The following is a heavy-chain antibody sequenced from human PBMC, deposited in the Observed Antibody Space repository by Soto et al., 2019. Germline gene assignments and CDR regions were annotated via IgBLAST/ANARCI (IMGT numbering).Heavy chain of an antibody. CDR1: GFTFRDYY. Sequence: PGWSLRLSCAASGFTFRDYYMTWIRQAPGKGLEWVSYISSSGTGIYYADSVKGRFTISRDNAKNSLYLQMSSLRAEDTAVYYCARAYSDAFDIWGQGTMVTVTS. J-gene: IGHJ3*02. CDR2: ISSSGTGI. D-gene: IGHD2-15*01. V-gene: IGHV3-11*01. CDR3: ARAYSDAFDI.